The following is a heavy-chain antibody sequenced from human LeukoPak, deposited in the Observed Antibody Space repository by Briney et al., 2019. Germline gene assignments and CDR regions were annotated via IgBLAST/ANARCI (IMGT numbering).Heavy chain of an antibody. CDR1: GYXXXSGYY. J-gene: IGHJ5*02. CDR3: ARDFGSTRIVGWFDP. V-gene: IGHV4-38-2*02. CDR2: IYHSGSS. D-gene: IGHD2-2*01. Sequence: TCTVXGYXXXSGYYWGWIRPPPGKGREWXGNIYHSGSSYYKRSLKRGDTIAGETTKKQVSMKKSSETAADTAVYYCARDFGSTRIVGWFDPWGQGTLVTVSS.